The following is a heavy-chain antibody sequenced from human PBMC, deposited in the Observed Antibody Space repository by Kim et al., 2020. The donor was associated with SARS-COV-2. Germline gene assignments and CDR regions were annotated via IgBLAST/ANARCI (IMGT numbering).Heavy chain of an antibody. D-gene: IGHD6-25*01. CDR1: GFTFTNYA. J-gene: IGHJ4*02. CDR3: ARETLSGGDKYFDP. V-gene: IGHV3-23*01. Sequence: GGSLRLSCAASGFTFTNYAMSWVRQVPGKGLEWVAAVSENGDTTNFAKSVQGRLSISRDNFENTLSLQMGGLRAEDSAIYYCARETLSGGDKYFDPWGKG. CDR2: VSENGDTT.